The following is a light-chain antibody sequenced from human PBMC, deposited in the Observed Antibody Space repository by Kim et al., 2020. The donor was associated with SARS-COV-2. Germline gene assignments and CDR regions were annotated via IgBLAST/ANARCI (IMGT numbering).Light chain of an antibody. Sequence: GLSLTIASTGTSSDVGGYNYVSWYQQHPGKAPQLMFYDVSSRPSGVSNRFSCSKSGNASSLTISGLQAEDEADYYCSSYTSSSTRVFGGGTQLTVL. CDR3: SSYTSSSTRV. CDR2: DVS. V-gene: IGLV2-14*04. J-gene: IGLJ3*02. CDR1: SSDVGGYNY.